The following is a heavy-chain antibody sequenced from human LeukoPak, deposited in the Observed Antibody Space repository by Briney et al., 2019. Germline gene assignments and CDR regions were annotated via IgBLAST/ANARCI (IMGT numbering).Heavy chain of an antibody. J-gene: IGHJ4*02. D-gene: IGHD2-15*01. CDR1: GYTFTSYD. CDR3: ARVGLLLLKLYDY. CDR2: MNPNSGNT. V-gene: IGHV1-8*01. Sequence: GASVKVSCKASGYTFTSYDINWVRQATGQGLEWMGWMNPNSGNTGYAQKFQGRVTMTRDTSISTAYMELSRLRSDDTAVYYCARVGLLLLKLYDYWGQGTLVTVSS.